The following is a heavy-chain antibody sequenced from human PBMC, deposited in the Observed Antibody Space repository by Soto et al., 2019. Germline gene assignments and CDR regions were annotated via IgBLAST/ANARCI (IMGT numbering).Heavy chain of an antibody. Sequence: GGSLRLSCAASGFTFSDYYMSWIRQAPGKGLEWVSYISGSSSYTNYADSVKGRFTISRDNAQNSLYLQMNSLRAEDTAMYYCARVNDILNGPTYYGMDVWGQGTTVTVSS. D-gene: IGHD3-9*01. CDR2: ISGSSSYT. CDR1: GFTFSDYY. V-gene: IGHV3-11*05. CDR3: ARVNDILNGPTYYGMDV. J-gene: IGHJ6*02.